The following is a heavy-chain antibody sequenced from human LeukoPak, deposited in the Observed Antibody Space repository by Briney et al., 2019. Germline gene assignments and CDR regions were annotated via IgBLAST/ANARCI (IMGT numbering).Heavy chain of an antibody. V-gene: IGHV1-2*02. CDR1: GYTFTGYY. CDR2: INPSSGGT. CDR3: AGRPDTAMVPIFDY. Sequence: ASVKVSCKASGYTFTGYYVHWVRQAPGQGLEWMGWINPSSGGTNYAQKFQGRVTMTGDASISTVYMELSRLSSGDTAVYFCAGRPDTAMVPIFDYWGQGTLVTISS. D-gene: IGHD5-18*01. J-gene: IGHJ4*02.